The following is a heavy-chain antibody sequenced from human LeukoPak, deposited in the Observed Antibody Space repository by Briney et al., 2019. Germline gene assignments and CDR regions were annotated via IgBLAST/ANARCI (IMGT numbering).Heavy chain of an antibody. J-gene: IGHJ3*02. CDR2: ISYDGSNK. CDR3: AGGYYDSRTFDI. CDR1: GFTFSSYA. D-gene: IGHD3-22*01. Sequence: GGSLRLSCAASGFTFSSYAMHWVRQAPGKGLEWVAVISYDGSNKYYADSVKGRFTISRDNAKNSLYLQMNSLRDEDTAVYYCAGGYYDSRTFDIWGQGTMVTVSS. V-gene: IGHV3-30-3*01.